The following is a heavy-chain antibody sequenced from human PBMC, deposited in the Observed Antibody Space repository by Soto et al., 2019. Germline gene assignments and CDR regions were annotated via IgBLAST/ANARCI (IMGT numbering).Heavy chain of an antibody. CDR1: GFSLNTGRMG. Sequence: QVTLKESGPVLVKPTETLTLTCAVSGFSLNTGRMGVTWIRQPPGKALEWLAHIFSSDEKSYSTSLMTRLTISKDTSQSQVVLTMTNVDPLDTATXYCARIVXXWSGYHFDVWGQGALVTVSA. CDR3: ARIVXXWSGYHFDV. CDR2: IFSSDEK. V-gene: IGHV2-26*01. D-gene: IGHD3-3*01. J-gene: IGHJ5*02.